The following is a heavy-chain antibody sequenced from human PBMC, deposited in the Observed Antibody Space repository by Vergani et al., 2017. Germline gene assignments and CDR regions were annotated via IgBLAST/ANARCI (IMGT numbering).Heavy chain of an antibody. D-gene: IGHD3-9*01. CDR2: ISYDGSNK. V-gene: IGHV3-30*01. J-gene: IGHJ4*02. CDR1: GFTFSSYA. Sequence: QVQLVESGGGVVQPGRSLRLSCAASGFTFSSYAMHWVRQAPGKGLEWVAVISYDGSNKYYADSVKGRFTISRDNSKNTLYLQMNSLRAEDTAVYYCARDSRDILTGYYTPPFDYWGQGTLVTVSS. CDR3: ARDSRDILTGYYTPPFDY.